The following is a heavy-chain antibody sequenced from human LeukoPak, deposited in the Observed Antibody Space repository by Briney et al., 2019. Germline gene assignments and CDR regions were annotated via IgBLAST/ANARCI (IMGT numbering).Heavy chain of an antibody. V-gene: IGHV1-45*02. CDR3: ARSHSSGIYPFDI. CDR2: ITPFNGNT. CDR1: GYTFTYRY. J-gene: IGHJ3*02. Sequence: GASVKVSCKASGYTFTYRYLHWVRQAPGQALEWMGWITPFNGNTNYAQKFQDRVTITRDRSMSTAYMELSSLRSEDTAMYYCARSHSSGIYPFDIWGQGTMVTVSS. D-gene: IGHD6-19*01.